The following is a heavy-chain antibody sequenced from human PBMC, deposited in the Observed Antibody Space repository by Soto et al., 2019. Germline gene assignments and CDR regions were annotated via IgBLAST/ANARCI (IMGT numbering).Heavy chain of an antibody. CDR1: GGSISSYY. CDR3: AKDSLRGEVPAALNFDN. CDR2: IYYSGST. Sequence: SATLSITCTVSGGSISSYYWSWIRQPPGKGLEWIGYIYYSGSTNYNPSLKSRVTISVDTSKNQFSLREEDTAVYYCAKDSLRGEVPAALNFDNWGRGTLVTVSS. V-gene: IGHV4-59*01. J-gene: IGHJ4*02. D-gene: IGHD2-2*01.